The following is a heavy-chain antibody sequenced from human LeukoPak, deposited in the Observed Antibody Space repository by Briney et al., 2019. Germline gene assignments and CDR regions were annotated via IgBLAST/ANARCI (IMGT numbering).Heavy chain of an antibody. V-gene: IGHV4-31*03. Sequence: SETLSLTCTVSGGSISSGGYYWRWIRQHPGTGLEWIGYIYYSGSTYYNPSLKSRVTISVDTSKNQFSLKLSSVTAADTAVYYCARVSRFYGSGSREPAFDYWGQGTLVTVSS. D-gene: IGHD3-10*01. CDR1: GGSISSGGYY. CDR3: ARVSRFYGSGSREPAFDY. J-gene: IGHJ4*02. CDR2: IYYSGST.